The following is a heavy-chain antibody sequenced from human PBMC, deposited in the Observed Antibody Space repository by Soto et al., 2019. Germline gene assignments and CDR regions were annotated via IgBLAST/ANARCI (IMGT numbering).Heavy chain of an antibody. CDR2: ISGSGGST. D-gene: IGHD2-21*02. Sequence: GGSLRLSCAASGFTFSSYAMSWVRQAPGKGLEWVSAISGSGGSTYYADSVKGRFTISRDNSKNTLYLQMNSLGAEDTAVYYCAKESLPYCGGDCYPIYWGQGTLVTVSS. J-gene: IGHJ4*02. CDR1: GFTFSSYA. V-gene: IGHV3-23*01. CDR3: AKESLPYCGGDCYPIY.